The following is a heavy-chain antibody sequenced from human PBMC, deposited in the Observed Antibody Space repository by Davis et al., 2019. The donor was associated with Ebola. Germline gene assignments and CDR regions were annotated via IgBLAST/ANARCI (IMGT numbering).Heavy chain of an antibody. CDR1: GYTFTSYY. Sequence: ASVKVSCKASGYTFTSYYIHWVRQAPGQGLEWMGIINPSGGNTTYAQKFQGRVTMTRDTSTRTVYMELSSLRAEDTAVYYCAREGSNGWYYVDYWGQGTLVTVSS. CDR3: AREGSNGWYYVDY. D-gene: IGHD6-19*01. V-gene: IGHV1-46*01. J-gene: IGHJ4*02. CDR2: INPSGGNT.